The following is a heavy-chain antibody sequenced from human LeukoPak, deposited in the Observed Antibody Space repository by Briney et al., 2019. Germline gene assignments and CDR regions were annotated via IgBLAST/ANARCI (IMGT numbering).Heavy chain of an antibody. Sequence: GGSLRLSCAASAFPFSGYAMHWVRQPPGKGLDWVAHISYDGSNKYYADSVKGRFTISRDNSKNTLYLEMNSLRAEDTAMYYCARGVTTGYLPYWGQGTLVTVSS. CDR1: AFPFSGYA. CDR2: ISYDGSNK. CDR3: ARGVTTGYLPY. D-gene: IGHD3-9*01. J-gene: IGHJ1*01. V-gene: IGHV3-30-3*01.